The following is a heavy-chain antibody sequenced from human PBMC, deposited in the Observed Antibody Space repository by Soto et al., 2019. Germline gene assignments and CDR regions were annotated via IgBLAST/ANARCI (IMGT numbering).Heavy chain of an antibody. J-gene: IGHJ4*02. CDR3: ARSIVVVTALDY. Sequence: QVQLVQSGAEEKKPGASVKVSGNACGYTFTSYAMHWVRQAPGQRLEWMGWINAGNGNTKYSQKFQGRVTITRDTSASTAYMELSSLRSEDTAVYYCARSIVVVTALDYWGQGTLVTVSS. V-gene: IGHV1-3*05. D-gene: IGHD2-21*02. CDR1: GYTFTSYA. CDR2: INAGNGNT.